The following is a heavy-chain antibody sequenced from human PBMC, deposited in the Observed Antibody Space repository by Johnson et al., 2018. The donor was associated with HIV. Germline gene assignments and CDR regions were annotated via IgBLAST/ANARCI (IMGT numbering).Heavy chain of an antibody. V-gene: IGHV3-15*01. Sequence: VQLVESGGGLVKPGGSLRLSCAASGFTLSNAWMSWVRKAPGKGLEWVGRIKSKTDGGTTNYAAPVKGRFTISRDNSKNTLYLQMNRLRAEDTAVYYCAKDLYSSSWTNDAFDIWGQGTMVTVSS. D-gene: IGHD6-13*01. J-gene: IGHJ3*02. CDR2: IKSKTDGGTT. CDR1: GFTLSNAW. CDR3: AKDLYSSSWTNDAFDI.